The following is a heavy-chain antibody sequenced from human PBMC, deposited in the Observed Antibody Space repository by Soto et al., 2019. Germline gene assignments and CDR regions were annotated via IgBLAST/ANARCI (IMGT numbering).Heavy chain of an antibody. Sequence: QVQLQESGPGLVKPSQTLSLTCTVSSGSISSGDYYWSWIRQPPGKGLEWIGYIYYSGSTYYNPSLKRRVIISVDTSKNQFSLKLSSVTAADTAVYYCAREAYDSSGYYYFDYWGQGTLVTVSS. J-gene: IGHJ4*02. CDR1: SGSISSGDYY. D-gene: IGHD3-22*01. CDR3: AREAYDSSGYYYFDY. V-gene: IGHV4-30-4*01. CDR2: IYYSGST.